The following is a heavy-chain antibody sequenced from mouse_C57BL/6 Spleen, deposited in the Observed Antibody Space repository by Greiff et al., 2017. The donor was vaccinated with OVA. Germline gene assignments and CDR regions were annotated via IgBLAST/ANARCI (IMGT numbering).Heavy chain of an antibody. V-gene: IGHV1-53*01. CDR2: INPSNGGT. Sequence: VQLQQPGTELVKPGASVKLSCKASGYTFTSYWMHWVKQRPGQGLEWIGNINPSNGGTTYNEKFKSKATLTVDKSSSTAYMQLSSLTSEDSAVYYCARSYGNYVGYYAMDYWGQGTSVTVSS. CDR1: GYTFTSYW. J-gene: IGHJ4*01. CDR3: ARSYGNYVGYYAMDY. D-gene: IGHD2-1*01.